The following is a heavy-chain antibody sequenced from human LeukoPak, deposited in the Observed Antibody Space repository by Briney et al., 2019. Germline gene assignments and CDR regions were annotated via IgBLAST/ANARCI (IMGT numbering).Heavy chain of an antibody. CDR2: IIPIFGTA. CDR3: ARPLGNYYDSSGYGIPYYYYYGMDV. D-gene: IGHD3-22*01. V-gene: IGHV1-69*13. CDR1: GGTFSSYA. J-gene: IGHJ6*02. Sequence: SVKVSCKASGGTFSSYAISWVRQAPGQGLEWMGGIIPIFGTANYAQKFQGRVTITADESTSTAYMELSSLRSEDTAVYYCARPLGNYYDSSGYGIPYYYYYGMDVWGQGTTVTVSS.